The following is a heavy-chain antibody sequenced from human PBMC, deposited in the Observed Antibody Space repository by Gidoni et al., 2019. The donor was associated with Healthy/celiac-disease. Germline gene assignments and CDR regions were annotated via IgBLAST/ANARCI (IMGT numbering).Heavy chain of an antibody. V-gene: IGHV5-10-1*03. CDR1: GYSFNSYW. CDR3: ASLRHKYSYGFYAFDI. D-gene: IGHD5-18*01. J-gene: IGHJ3*02. Sequence: EVQLVQSGAEVKKPGESLRISCKGSGYSFNSYWISWVRQMPGKGLEWMGRIDPSDSYTNYSPSFQGHVTSSADKSISTAYLQWSSLKAADTAMYYCASLRHKYSYGFYAFDIWGQGTMVTVSS. CDR2: IDPSDSYT.